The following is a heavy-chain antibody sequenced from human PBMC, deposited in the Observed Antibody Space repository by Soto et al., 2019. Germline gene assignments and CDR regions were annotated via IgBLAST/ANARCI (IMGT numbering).Heavy chain of an antibody. Sequence: QPGGTLRLSCAASGFTFSSYAMHWVRQAPGKGLEWVAVISYDGSNKYYADSVKGRFTISRDNSKNTLYLQMNSLRAEDTAVYYCAREDGYNPRSYYGMDVWGQGTTVTVSS. V-gene: IGHV3-30-3*01. J-gene: IGHJ6*02. D-gene: IGHD5-12*01. CDR2: ISYDGSNK. CDR3: AREDGYNPRSYYGMDV. CDR1: GFTFSSYA.